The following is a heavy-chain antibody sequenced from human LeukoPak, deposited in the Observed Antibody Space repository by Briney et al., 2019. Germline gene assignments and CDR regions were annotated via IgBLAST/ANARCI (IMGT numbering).Heavy chain of an antibody. CDR1: GGSISSGDYY. V-gene: IGHV4-61*02. Sequence: SQTLSLTCTVSGGSISSGDYYWSWIRQPPGKGLEWIGRIYTSGSTNYNPSLKSRVTMSVDTSKNQFSLKLSSVTAADTAVYYCARMRSHIWFDPWGQGTLVTVSS. CDR2: IYTSGST. CDR3: ARMRSHIWFDP. J-gene: IGHJ5*02.